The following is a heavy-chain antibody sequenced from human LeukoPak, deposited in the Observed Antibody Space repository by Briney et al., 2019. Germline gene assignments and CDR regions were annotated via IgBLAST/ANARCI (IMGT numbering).Heavy chain of an antibody. D-gene: IGHD5-12*01. Sequence: GGPLRLSCAASGFTFTSYSMNWVRQAPGKGLEWVSSITNSSSYIYYADSVKGRFTISRDNAKNSLYLQMNSLRAEDTAVYYCAIDRRGYSGYDRGGWFDPWGQGTLVTVS. CDR3: AIDRRGYSGYDRGGWFDP. J-gene: IGHJ5*02. V-gene: IGHV3-21*01. CDR1: GFTFTSYS. CDR2: ITNSSSYI.